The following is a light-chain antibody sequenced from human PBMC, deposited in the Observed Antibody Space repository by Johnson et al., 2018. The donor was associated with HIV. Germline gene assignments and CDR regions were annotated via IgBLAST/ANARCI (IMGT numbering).Light chain of an antibody. CDR3: GTWDSSLSACV. Sequence: QSVLKQPPSVSAAPGQKVTISCSGSSSNIGNNYVSWYQQLPGTAPKLLIYDNNKRPSGIPDRFSGSKSGTSATLAITGLQPGDEADYYCGTWDSSLSACVFGTGTKVTVL. J-gene: IGLJ1*01. CDR1: SSNIGNNY. V-gene: IGLV1-51*01. CDR2: DNN.